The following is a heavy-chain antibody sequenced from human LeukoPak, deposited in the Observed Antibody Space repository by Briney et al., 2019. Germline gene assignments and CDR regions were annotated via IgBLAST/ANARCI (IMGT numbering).Heavy chain of an antibody. V-gene: IGHV3-15*01. CDR2: IKSKTDGGTT. D-gene: IGHD3-9*01. Sequence: GGSLRLSCAASGFTFSNAWMSWVRQAPGKGLEWVGRIKSKTDGGTTDYAAPVKGRFTISRDDSKNTLYLQMNSLKTEDTAVYYCTTAPFGILTGHYYYYYMDVWGKGTTVTISS. J-gene: IGHJ6*03. CDR1: GFTFSNAW. CDR3: TTAPFGILTGHYYYYYMDV.